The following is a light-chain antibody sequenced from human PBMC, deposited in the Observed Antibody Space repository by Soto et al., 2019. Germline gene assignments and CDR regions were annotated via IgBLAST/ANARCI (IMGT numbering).Light chain of an antibody. CDR3: QQRSDWVT. CDR2: DAA. CDR1: QRVSSY. V-gene: IGKV3-11*01. Sequence: EVLLTQSPAPLSLSPGERATLSCRASQRVSSYLVWYQQKPGQAPRLLIYDAANRAIGIPARFSGSGSGTDFTLTISSLEPEDSAVYYCQQRSDWVTFGQGTKLEIK. J-gene: IGKJ2*01.